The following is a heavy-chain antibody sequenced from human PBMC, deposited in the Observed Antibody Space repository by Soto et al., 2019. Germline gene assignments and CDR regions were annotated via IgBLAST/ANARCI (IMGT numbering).Heavy chain of an antibody. CDR2: IYYSGRT. D-gene: IGHD5-12*01. V-gene: IGHV4-39*01. CDR3: ARRIVATETFDY. Sequence: PSETLSLTCTISGGSVRSSSYYWGWIRQPPGKGLEWIASIYYSGRTHNNPALKSRVTMSIDTYTNQFSLKMNSVTAADTAVYYCARRIVATETFDYWGQGTLVTVSS. CDR1: GGSVRSSSYY. J-gene: IGHJ4*02.